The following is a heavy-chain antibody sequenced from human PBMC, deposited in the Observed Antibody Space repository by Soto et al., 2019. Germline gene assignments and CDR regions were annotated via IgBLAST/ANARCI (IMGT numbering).Heavy chain of an antibody. V-gene: IGHV4-59*01. J-gene: IGHJ4*02. Sequence: ASETLSLTCTVSGGSISSYYWSWIRQPPGKGLEWIGYIYYSGSTNYNPSLKRRVTISVDTSKNQFSLKLSSVTAADTAVYYCASMITFGGVNNYFDYWGQGTLVTVSS. CDR3: ASMITFGGVNNYFDY. D-gene: IGHD3-16*01. CDR1: GGSISSYY. CDR2: IYYSGST.